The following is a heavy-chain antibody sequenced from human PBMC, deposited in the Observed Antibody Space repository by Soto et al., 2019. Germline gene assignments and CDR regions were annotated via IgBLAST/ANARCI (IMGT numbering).Heavy chain of an antibody. CDR1: GGSIRSGDYC. CDR2: IYYSGST. V-gene: IGHV4-30-4*01. Sequence: PLETLSLTWTVSGGSIRSGDYCWSWIRRLPGKGLEWIGYIYYSGSTYYNPSLKSRVTISVDTSKNHFAPKLSSVTAADTAVYYRARDRASFWSAPAPNYGMDVWGQGTTVTVSS. D-gene: IGHD3-3*01. J-gene: IGHJ6*02. CDR3: ARDRASFWSAPAPNYGMDV.